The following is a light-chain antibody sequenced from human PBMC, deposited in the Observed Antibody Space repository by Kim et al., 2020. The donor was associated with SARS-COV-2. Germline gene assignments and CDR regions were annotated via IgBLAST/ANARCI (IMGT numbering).Light chain of an antibody. CDR1: QSVSTY. CDR2: DAS. CDR3: QQYNKWPYT. J-gene: IGKJ2*01. Sequence: SGSPVERATLSCTASQSVSTYLAWYQYKPGQAPRLLIYDASTRATGIPVRFSGSGSGTEFTLTISSLQSEDFAVYYCQQYNKWPYTFGQGTKLEI. V-gene: IGKV3-15*01.